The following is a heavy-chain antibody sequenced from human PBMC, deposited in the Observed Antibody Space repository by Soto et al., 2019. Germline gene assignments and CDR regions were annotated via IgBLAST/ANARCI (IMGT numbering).Heavy chain of an antibody. CDR2: VWYDGSKK. J-gene: IGHJ6*02. CDR1: GFTFSRYG. D-gene: IGHD2-21*02. V-gene: IGHV3-33*01. Sequence: HPGGSLRLSCAASGFTFSRYGIHWVRQAPGKGLEWVAVVWYDGSKKYYADSVKGRFTISRDNSKNTGYLQMNSLRAEDTAIYYCARDLVVVTASPYGMDVWGQGTTVTVSS. CDR3: ARDLVVVTASPYGMDV.